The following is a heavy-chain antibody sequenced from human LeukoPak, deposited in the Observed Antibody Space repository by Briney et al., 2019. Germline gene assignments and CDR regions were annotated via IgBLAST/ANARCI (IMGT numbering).Heavy chain of an antibody. CDR1: GFTFSSYS. V-gene: IGHV3-64D*08. CDR3: VHSPRIAASHP. Sequence: PGGSLRLSCSASGFTFSSYSMHWVRQAPGKGLEYVSGIGNSGGSTSYADSVKGRFTISRDSSKNTLYLQMSSLTAEDTALYYCVHSPRIAASHPWGQGTLVTVSS. J-gene: IGHJ5*02. CDR2: IGNSGGST. D-gene: IGHD6-13*01.